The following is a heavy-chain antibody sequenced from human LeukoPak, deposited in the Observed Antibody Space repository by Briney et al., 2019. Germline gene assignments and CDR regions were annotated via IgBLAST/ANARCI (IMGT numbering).Heavy chain of an antibody. CDR3: AREPPHCGGDCFSLLDN. J-gene: IGHJ4*02. D-gene: IGHD2-21*02. Sequence: GGSLRLSCAASGFTFNSYSMSWVRQAPGKGLEWVSLISGSGGHTYYADSVKGRFTISRDDSKNTLYLEMNNLRAEDTAAFYCAREPPHCGGDCFSLLDNWGQGALVTVSS. CDR2: ISGSGGHT. V-gene: IGHV3-23*01. CDR1: GFTFNSYS.